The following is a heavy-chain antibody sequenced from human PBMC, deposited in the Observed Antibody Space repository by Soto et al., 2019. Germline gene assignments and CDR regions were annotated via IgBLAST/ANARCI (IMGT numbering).Heavy chain of an antibody. CDR1: GFTFSSYS. D-gene: IGHD4-4*01. Sequence: GVSLRLSCAASGFTFSSYSKNWVRQATGKGLVWVSSISGSGNYTHYADFLRGRFTISRDNAKTSLYLQMNSLRAEDTAVYYCAREGINNYNEYYFDSWGQGTVVTVSS. CDR3: AREGINNYNEYYFDS. V-gene: IGHV3-21*01. J-gene: IGHJ4*02. CDR2: ISGSGNYT.